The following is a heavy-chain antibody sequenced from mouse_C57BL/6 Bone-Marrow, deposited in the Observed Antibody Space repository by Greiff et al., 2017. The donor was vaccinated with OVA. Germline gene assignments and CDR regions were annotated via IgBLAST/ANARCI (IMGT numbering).Heavy chain of an antibody. Sequence: DVMLVESGEGLVKPGGSLKLSCAASGFTFSSYAMSWVRQTPEKRLEWVAYISSGGDYIYYADTVKGRFTISRDNARNTLYLQMSSLKSEDTAMYYCTRDAHGSEDYFDYWGQGTTLTVSS. CDR1: GFTFSSYA. J-gene: IGHJ2*01. CDR3: TRDAHGSEDYFDY. CDR2: ISSGGDYI. V-gene: IGHV5-9-1*02. D-gene: IGHD1-1*01.